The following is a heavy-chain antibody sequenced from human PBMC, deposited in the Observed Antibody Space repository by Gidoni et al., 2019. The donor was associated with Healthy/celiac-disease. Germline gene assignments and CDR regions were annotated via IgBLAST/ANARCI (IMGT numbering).Heavy chain of an antibody. V-gene: IGHV1-3*01. CDR1: GYTFTSYA. CDR3: ASFAYSGSHVRDAFDI. D-gene: IGHD1-26*01. J-gene: IGHJ3*02. Sequence: QVQLVQSGAEVKKPGASVKVSCKASGYTFTSYAMHWVRQAPGQRLEWMGWINAGNGNTKYSQKFQGRVTITRDTSASTAYMELSSLRSEDTAVYYWASFAYSGSHVRDAFDIWGQGTMVTVSS. CDR2: INAGNGNT.